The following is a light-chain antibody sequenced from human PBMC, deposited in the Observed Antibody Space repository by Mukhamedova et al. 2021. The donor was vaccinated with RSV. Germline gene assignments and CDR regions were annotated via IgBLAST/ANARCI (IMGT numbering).Light chain of an antibody. Sequence: WYQRRVHGQAPKLLIYKASSLESGVPSRFSGSGSGTEFTLTISSLQPDDFATYYCQYYNNYSWTSGQGTKVEIK. V-gene: IGKV1-5*03. CDR2: KAS. J-gene: IGKJ1*01. CDR3: QYYNNYSWT.